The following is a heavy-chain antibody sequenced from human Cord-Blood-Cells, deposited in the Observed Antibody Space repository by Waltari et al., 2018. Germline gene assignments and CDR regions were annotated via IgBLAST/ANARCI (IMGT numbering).Heavy chain of an antibody. D-gene: IGHD1-26*01. V-gene: IGHV4-34*01. CDR1: GGSFSGYY. Sequence: QVQLQQWGAGLLKPSETLSLPCAVYGGSFSGYYWSWIRQPPGKGLEWIGEINHSGSTNYNPSLKSRVTISVDTSKNQFSLKLSSVTAADTAVYYCARRGIVGATFDYWGQGTLVTVSS. CDR3: ARRGIVGATFDY. CDR2: INHSGST. J-gene: IGHJ4*02.